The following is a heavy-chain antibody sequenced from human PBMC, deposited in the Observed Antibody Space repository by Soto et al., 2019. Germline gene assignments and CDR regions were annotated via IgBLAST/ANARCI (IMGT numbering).Heavy chain of an antibody. CDR1: GGSISSGGYY. Sequence: PSETLSLTCTVSGGSISSGGYYWSWIRQHPGKGLEWIGYIYYSGSTYYNPSLKSRVTISVDTSKNQFSLKLSSVTAADTAVYYCARLLLWFGEYYFDYWGQGTLVTVS. J-gene: IGHJ4*02. CDR3: ARLLLWFGEYYFDY. CDR2: IYYSGST. D-gene: IGHD3-10*01. V-gene: IGHV4-31*03.